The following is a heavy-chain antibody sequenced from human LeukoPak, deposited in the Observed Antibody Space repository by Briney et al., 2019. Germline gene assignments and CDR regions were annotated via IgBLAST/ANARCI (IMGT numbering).Heavy chain of an antibody. CDR2: IYYSGST. CDR3: ARDEYSSGRNGGYFDY. D-gene: IGHD2-15*01. Sequence: SETLSLTCTVSGGSISGYYWNWIRQPPGKGLEWIGNIYYSGSTNYNPSLKSRVTISVATSKNQFSLKLSSVTAVDTAVYYCARDEYSSGRNGGYFDYWGQGALVTVSS. J-gene: IGHJ4*02. CDR1: GGSISGYY. V-gene: IGHV4-59*01.